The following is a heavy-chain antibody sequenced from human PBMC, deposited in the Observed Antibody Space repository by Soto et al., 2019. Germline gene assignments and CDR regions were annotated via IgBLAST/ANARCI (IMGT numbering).Heavy chain of an antibody. CDR2: ISGSGGST. J-gene: IGHJ6*02. V-gene: IGHV3-23*01. CDR3: AKDSIALLWFGTNSPILGMDV. CDR1: GFTFSSYA. D-gene: IGHD3-10*01. Sequence: GGSLRLSCAASGFTFSSYAMSWVRQAPGKGLEWVSAISGSGGSTYYADSVKGRFTISRDNSKNTLYLQMNSLRAEDTAVYYCAKDSIALLWFGTNSPILGMDVWGQGTTVTVSS.